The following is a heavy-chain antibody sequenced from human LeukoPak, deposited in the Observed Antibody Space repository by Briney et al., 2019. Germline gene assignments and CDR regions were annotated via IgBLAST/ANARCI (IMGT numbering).Heavy chain of an antibody. Sequence: GGSLRLSCAASGFTFSSYAMSWVRQAPGKGLERVSAISGSGGSTYYADSVKGRFTISRDNSKNTLYLQMNSLRAEDTAVYYCVFSSYSGYDYTYYYGMDVWGQGTTVTVSS. CDR1: GFTFSSYA. D-gene: IGHD5-12*01. CDR2: ISGSGGST. J-gene: IGHJ6*02. V-gene: IGHV3-23*01. CDR3: VFSSYSGYDYTYYYGMDV.